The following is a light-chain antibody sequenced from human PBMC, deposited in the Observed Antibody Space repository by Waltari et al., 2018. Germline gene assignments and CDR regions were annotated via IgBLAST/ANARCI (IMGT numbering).Light chain of an antibody. Sequence: QTVVTQEPSLTVSPGGTVTLTCASTTGAVTSGYYANWFQQKPGQAPRSLIYSTTNKHPVPPARFAGSLLGDKAALTLSGVQPEDEAEYYCLLYYAGARVFGGGTKLTVL. J-gene: IGLJ2*01. V-gene: IGLV7-43*01. CDR2: STT. CDR1: TGAVTSGYY. CDR3: LLYYAGARV.